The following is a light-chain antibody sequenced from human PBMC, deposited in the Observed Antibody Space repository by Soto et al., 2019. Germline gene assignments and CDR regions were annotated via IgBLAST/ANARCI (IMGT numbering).Light chain of an antibody. J-gene: IGKJ1*01. Sequence: ETMMTQSPDTLSVSLGERATLSCRASQSLRSSLAWYQQKPGQAPRLLIYDASTRATGIPARFSGSGSGTDFTLTISGMPSADFALYYCQQYHNWPQTFGQGTKVDIK. CDR1: QSLRSS. CDR3: QQYHNWPQT. V-gene: IGKV3-15*01. CDR2: DAS.